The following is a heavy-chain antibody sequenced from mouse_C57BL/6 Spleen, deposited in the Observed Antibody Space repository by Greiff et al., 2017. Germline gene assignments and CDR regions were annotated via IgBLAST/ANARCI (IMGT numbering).Heavy chain of an antibody. Sequence: EVKVVESGGGLVQPKGSLKLSCAASGFSFNTYAMNWVRQAPGKGLEWVARIRSKSNNYATYYADSVKDRFTISRDDSESMLYLQMNNLKTEDTAMYYCVRGLPPSEFFFDYWGQGTTLTVSS. V-gene: IGHV10-1*01. CDR3: VRGLPPSEFFFDY. D-gene: IGHD6-1*01. CDR2: IRSKSNNYAT. CDR1: GFSFNTYA. J-gene: IGHJ2*01.